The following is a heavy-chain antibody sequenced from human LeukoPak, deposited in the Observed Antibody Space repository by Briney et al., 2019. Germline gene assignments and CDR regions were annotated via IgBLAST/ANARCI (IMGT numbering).Heavy chain of an antibody. J-gene: IGHJ4*02. D-gene: IGHD5-24*01. CDR2: IYYSGST. V-gene: IGHV4-59*01. CDR3: ARDLYGYNSFDY. CDR1: GGSISNYY. Sequence: SETLSLTCTVSGGSISNYYWTWTRQPPGKGLEWLGYIYYSGSTNYNPSLKSRVSISVDTSKNQFSLKLSSVTAADTAVYYCARDLYGYNSFDYWGQGTLVTVSS.